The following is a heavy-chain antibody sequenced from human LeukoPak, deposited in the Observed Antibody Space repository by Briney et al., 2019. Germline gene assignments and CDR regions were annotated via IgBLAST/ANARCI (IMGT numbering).Heavy chain of an antibody. CDR3: ARRLNGYSSSWPIAPFDY. V-gene: IGHV3-21*01. J-gene: IGHJ4*02. CDR1: GFTFSSYS. D-gene: IGHD6-13*01. CDR2: ISSSSSYI. Sequence: GGSLRLSCAASGFTFSSYSMNWVRQAPGKGLEWVSSISSSSSYIYYADSVKGRFTISRDNAKNSLYLQMNSLRAEDTAVYYCARRLNGYSSSWPIAPFDYWGQGTLVTVSS.